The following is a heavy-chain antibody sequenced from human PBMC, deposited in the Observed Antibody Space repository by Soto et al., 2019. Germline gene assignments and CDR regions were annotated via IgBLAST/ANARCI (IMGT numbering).Heavy chain of an antibody. CDR2: IVVGSGNT. CDR3: AAGIEIVGAEDY. V-gene: IGHV1-58*01. D-gene: IGHD1-26*01. CDR1: GFTFTSSA. Sequence: QMQLVQSGPEVKKPGTSVKVSCKASGFTFTSSAVQWVRQARGQRLEWIGWIVVGSGNTNYAQKFQERVTITRDMSTSTAYMELSSLRSEDTAVYYCAAGIEIVGAEDYWGQGTLVTVSS. J-gene: IGHJ4*02.